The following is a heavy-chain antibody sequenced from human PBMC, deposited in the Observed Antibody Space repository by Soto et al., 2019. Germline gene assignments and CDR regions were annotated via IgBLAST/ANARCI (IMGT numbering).Heavy chain of an antibody. V-gene: IGHV3-30*18. J-gene: IGHJ6*02. CDR2: ISYNGSNK. CDR3: AKWGRYCSSTSCYHYGMDV. CDR1: GFTFSSYG. D-gene: IGHD2-2*01. Sequence: PGGSLRLSCAASGFTFSSYGMPWVRQAPGKGLEWVAVISYNGSNKYYADSVKGRFTISRDNSKNTLYLQMNSLRAEDTAVYYCAKWGRYCSSTSCYHYGMDVWGQGXTVTVSS.